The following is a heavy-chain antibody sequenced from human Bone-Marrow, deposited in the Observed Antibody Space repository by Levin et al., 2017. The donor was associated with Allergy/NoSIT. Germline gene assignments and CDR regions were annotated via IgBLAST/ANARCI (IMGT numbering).Heavy chain of an antibody. V-gene: IGHV3-30*04. D-gene: IGHD1-26*01. J-gene: IGHJ4*02. CDR3: VRDRSLVGATTWTFDF. CDR1: GFTFSSSA. Sequence: LSLTCAASGFTFSSSAMHWVRQAPGKGLEWVSLVSFDGSEKSYADSVKGRFTISRDNSKSTLNLQMNSLTSADTAMYYCVRDRSLVGATTWTFDFWGQGTLVTVSA. CDR2: VSFDGSEK.